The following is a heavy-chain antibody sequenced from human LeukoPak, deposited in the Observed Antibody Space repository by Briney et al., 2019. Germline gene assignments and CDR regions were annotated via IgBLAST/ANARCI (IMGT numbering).Heavy chain of an antibody. CDR3: AELGITMIGGV. V-gene: IGHV3-48*03. D-gene: IGHD3-10*02. Sequence: GGSLRLSCEASGFTFSSYEMNWVRQAPGRGLEWVSYISSSGSTIYYADSVKGRFTISRDNAKNSLYLQMNSLRAEDTAVYYCAELGITMIGGVWGKGTTVTISS. J-gene: IGHJ6*04. CDR2: ISSSGSTI. CDR1: GFTFSSYE.